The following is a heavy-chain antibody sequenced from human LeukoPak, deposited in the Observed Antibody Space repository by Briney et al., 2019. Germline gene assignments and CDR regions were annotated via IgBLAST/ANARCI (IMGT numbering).Heavy chain of an antibody. Sequence: SGPTLVNPTQTLTLTCTFSGFSLSTSGVGVGWIRQPPGKALEWLALIYWNDDKRYSPSLKSRLTITKDTSKNQVVLTMTNMDPVDTATYYCAHRPHPVLRFRNWFDPWGQRTLVTVSS. CDR3: AHRPHPVLRFRNWFDP. CDR1: GFSLSTSGVG. V-gene: IGHV2-5*01. D-gene: IGHD3-3*01. CDR2: IYWNDDK. J-gene: IGHJ5*02.